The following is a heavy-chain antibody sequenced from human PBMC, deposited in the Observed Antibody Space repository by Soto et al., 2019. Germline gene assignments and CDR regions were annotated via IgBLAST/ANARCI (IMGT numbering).Heavy chain of an antibody. CDR3: ARETQKDIVVVGGGSHGSTFDY. CDR2: IKQDGSEK. J-gene: IGHJ4*02. CDR1: GFTFSSYW. D-gene: IGHD2-2*01. Sequence: EVQLVESGGGLVQPGGSLRLSCAASGFTFSSYWMSWVRQAPGKGLEWVANIKQDGSEKYYVDSVKGRFTISRDNAKNSLYLQMNSLRAEDTAVYYCARETQKDIVVVGGGSHGSTFDYWGQGTLVTVSS. V-gene: IGHV3-7*01.